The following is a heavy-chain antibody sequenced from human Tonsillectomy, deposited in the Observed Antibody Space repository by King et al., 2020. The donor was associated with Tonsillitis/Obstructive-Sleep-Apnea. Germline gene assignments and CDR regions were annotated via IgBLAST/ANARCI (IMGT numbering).Heavy chain of an antibody. Sequence: VQLVESGGGLVQPGGSLKLSCAASGFTFSGSAMHWVRQASGKGLEWVGRIRSKANSYATAYAASVKGRSTISRDDSKNTAYLQMNSLKTEDTAVYYCTTTGIAVAGTYAFDIWGQGTMVTVSS. CDR1: GFTFSGSA. CDR2: IRSKANSYAT. CDR3: TTTGIAVAGTYAFDI. D-gene: IGHD6-19*01. V-gene: IGHV3-73*01. J-gene: IGHJ3*02.